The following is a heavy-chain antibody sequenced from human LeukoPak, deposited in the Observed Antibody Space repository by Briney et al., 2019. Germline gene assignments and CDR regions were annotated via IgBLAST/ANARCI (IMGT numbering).Heavy chain of an antibody. J-gene: IGHJ5*02. Sequence: SETLSLTCTVSGGSISSYYWSWIRQPPGKGLEWIGYIYYSGSTNYNPSLKSRVTISVDTSKNQFSLKLSSVTAADTAVYYCARHGVAALQNWFDPWGQGTLVTVSS. CDR2: IYYSGST. V-gene: IGHV4-59*08. D-gene: IGHD6-6*01. CDR3: ARHGVAALQNWFDP. CDR1: GGSISSYY.